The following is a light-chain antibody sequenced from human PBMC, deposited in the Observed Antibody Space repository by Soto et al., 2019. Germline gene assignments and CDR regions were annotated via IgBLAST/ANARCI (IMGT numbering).Light chain of an antibody. J-gene: IGKJ1*01. CDR3: QQRSNWPPWT. V-gene: IGKV3D-20*02. CDR2: GAS. CDR1: QSVSSNY. Sequence: EIVLTQSPGTLSLSPGERATLSCRASQSVSSNYLAWYQQKPGQAPRLLIYGASNRATGIPDRFSGSGSATDFTLTISRLEPEDFAVYYCQQRSNWPPWTFGQGTKVEIK.